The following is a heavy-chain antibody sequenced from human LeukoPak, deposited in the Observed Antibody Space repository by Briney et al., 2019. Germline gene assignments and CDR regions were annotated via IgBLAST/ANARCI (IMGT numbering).Heavy chain of an antibody. D-gene: IGHD3-22*01. CDR3: AKEGYDTCGFHRDF. CDR2: ISGSGFRT. Sequence: GGSLRLSCAASGFTFRDYAMSWVRQVPGKGLEWVSAISGSGFRTHNADSVKGRFTISRDNSRNTVYLQMNNLRAGDTALYYCAKEGYDTCGFHRDFWGQGTLVTVSS. V-gene: IGHV3-23*01. CDR1: GFTFRDYA. J-gene: IGHJ4*02.